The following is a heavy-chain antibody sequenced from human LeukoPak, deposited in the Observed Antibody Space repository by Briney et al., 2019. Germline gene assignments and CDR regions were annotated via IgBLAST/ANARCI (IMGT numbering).Heavy chain of an antibody. CDR2: ISWNSGSI. Sequence: GRSLRLSCAASGFTFDDYAMHWVRQAPGKGLEWVSGISWNSGSIGYADSVKGRFTISRDNAKNSLYLQMNSLRAEDMALYYCANGIDRHDYGGNPTLSRGLDYWGQGTLVTVSS. V-gene: IGHV3-9*03. CDR3: ANGIDRHDYGGNPTLSRGLDY. D-gene: IGHD4-23*01. CDR1: GFTFDDYA. J-gene: IGHJ4*02.